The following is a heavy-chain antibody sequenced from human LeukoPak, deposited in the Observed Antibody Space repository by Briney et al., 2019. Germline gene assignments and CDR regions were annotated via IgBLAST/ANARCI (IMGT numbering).Heavy chain of an antibody. CDR2: ISGSGGST. Sequence: GGSLRLSCAASGFTFSSYAMSWVRQAPGRGLEWVSAISGSGGSTYYADSVKGRFTISRDNSKNTLYLQMNSLRAEDTAVYYCAKDRYYYGSGSYGSFDYWGQGTLVTVSS. CDR3: AKDRYYYGSGSYGSFDY. CDR1: GFTFSSYA. V-gene: IGHV3-23*01. D-gene: IGHD3-10*01. J-gene: IGHJ4*02.